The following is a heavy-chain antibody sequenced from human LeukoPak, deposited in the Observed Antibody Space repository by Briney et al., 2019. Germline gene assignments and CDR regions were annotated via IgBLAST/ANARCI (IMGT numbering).Heavy chain of an antibody. CDR1: GFTFSSYS. J-gene: IGHJ4*02. Sequence: TGGSLRLSCAASGFTFSSYSMNWVRQAPGKGLEWVSSISSSSSYIYYADSVKGRFTISRDNAKNSLYLQMNSLRAEDTAVYYCARDIEVEYCSGGSCYFPSSFDYWGQGTLVTVSS. CDR2: ISSSSSYI. CDR3: ARDIEVEYCSGGSCYFPSSFDY. D-gene: IGHD2-15*01. V-gene: IGHV3-21*01.